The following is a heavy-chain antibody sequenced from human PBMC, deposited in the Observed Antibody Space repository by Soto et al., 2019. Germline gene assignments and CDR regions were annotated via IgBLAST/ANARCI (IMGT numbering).Heavy chain of an antibody. V-gene: IGHV4-34*01. D-gene: IGHD5-12*01. CDR3: AYSGYDSHFFEYFQH. J-gene: IGHJ1*01. Sequence: QVQLQQWGAGLLKPSETLSLTCAVYGGSFSGYYWSWIRQPPGKGLEWIGEINHSGSTNYNPSLKSRVNISVDTSNNQFALKLSSVTAADTAVYYCAYSGYDSHFFEYFQHWGQGTLVTVSS. CDR1: GGSFSGYY. CDR2: INHSGST.